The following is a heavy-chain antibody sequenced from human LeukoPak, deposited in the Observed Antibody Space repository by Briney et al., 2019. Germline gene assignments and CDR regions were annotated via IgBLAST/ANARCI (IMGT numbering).Heavy chain of an antibody. CDR2: INSDGSST. CDR3: ARVRVYYDSSDTLFDY. V-gene: IGHV3-74*01. Sequence: GGSLRLSCAASGFTFSSYWMHWVRQAPGKGLVWVSRINSDGSSTSYADSVKGRFTISRDNAKNSLYLQMNSLRAEDTAVYYCARVRVYYDSSDTLFDYWGQGTLVTVSS. CDR1: GFTFSSYW. J-gene: IGHJ4*02. D-gene: IGHD3-22*01.